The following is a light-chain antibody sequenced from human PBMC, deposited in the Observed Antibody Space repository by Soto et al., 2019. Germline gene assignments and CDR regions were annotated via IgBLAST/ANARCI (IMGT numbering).Light chain of an antibody. CDR3: SSYTSSGTEV. J-gene: IGLJ1*01. V-gene: IGLV2-14*01. Sequence: QSVLTQPASVSGSPGQSITISCTGTSSDVGTYNYVSWYQQHPGKAPKLMIYDVSDRPLGVSNRFSGSKSGNTASLTISGLQTEDEADYYCSSYTSSGTEVFGTGTKVTVL. CDR2: DVS. CDR1: SSDVGTYNY.